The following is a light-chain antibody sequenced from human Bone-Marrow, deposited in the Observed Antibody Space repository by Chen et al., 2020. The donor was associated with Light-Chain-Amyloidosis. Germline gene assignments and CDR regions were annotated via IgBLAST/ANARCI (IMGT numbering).Light chain of an antibody. CDR3: QVWDRSSDRPV. J-gene: IGLJ3*02. CDR2: DDS. V-gene: IGLV3-21*02. Sequence: SYVLTQPSSVSVAPGQPATIACGENNIGSTSVHWYQQTPGQAPLLVVYDDSARPSGIPERLSGSNSGNTATLTISRVEAGDEADYYCQVWDRSSDRPVFGGGTKLTVL. CDR1: NIGSTS.